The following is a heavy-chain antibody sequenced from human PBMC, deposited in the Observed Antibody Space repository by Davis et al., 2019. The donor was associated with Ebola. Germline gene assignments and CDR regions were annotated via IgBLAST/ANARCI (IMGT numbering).Heavy chain of an antibody. Sequence: PSETLSLTCTVSGGSISSSSYYWGWIRQPPGKGLEWIGSIYYSGSTYYNPSLKSRVTISVDTSKNQFSLKLSSVTAADTAVYYCARDSQVITLFSPYYYYYMDVWGKGTTVTVSS. V-gene: IGHV4-39*07. CDR2: IYYSGST. D-gene: IGHD3-16*01. CDR1: GGSISSSSYY. CDR3: ARDSQVITLFSPYYYYYMDV. J-gene: IGHJ6*03.